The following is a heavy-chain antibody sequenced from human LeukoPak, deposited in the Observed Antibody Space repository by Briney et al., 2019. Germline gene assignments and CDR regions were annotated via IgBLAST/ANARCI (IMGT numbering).Heavy chain of an antibody. Sequence: SETLSLTCTVSGGSISSSSYYWGWIRQPPGKGLEWIGNIFYSGSTYYNPSLESRVTISVDTSKNQFSLKLNSVTAADTAVYYCARLWFGAYYFDYWGQGTLVTVSS. J-gene: IGHJ4*02. V-gene: IGHV4-39*01. CDR3: ARLWFGAYYFDY. CDR1: GGSISSSSYY. D-gene: IGHD3-10*01. CDR2: IFYSGST.